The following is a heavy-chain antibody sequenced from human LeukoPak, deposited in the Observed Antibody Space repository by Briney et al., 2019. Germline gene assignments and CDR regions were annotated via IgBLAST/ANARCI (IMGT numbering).Heavy chain of an antibody. Sequence: SETLSLTCTVSGDSISRYYWSWIRQPAGKGLEWIGRIYNGGIITYNPSPKSRVTISVDTSKNQFSLKLSSVTAADPAVYYCARDLTKGDNYYDSRVFDPWGQGTLVTVSS. J-gene: IGHJ5*02. V-gene: IGHV4-4*07. CDR2: IYNGGII. CDR3: ARDLTKGDNYYDSRVFDP. D-gene: IGHD3-22*01. CDR1: GDSISRYY.